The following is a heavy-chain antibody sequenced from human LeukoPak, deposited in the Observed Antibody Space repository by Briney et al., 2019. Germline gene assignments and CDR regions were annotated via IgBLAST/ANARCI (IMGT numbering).Heavy chain of an antibody. CDR2: INHSGST. CDR1: GGSFSGYY. CDR3: ARGTFTAMVTLRCYYYYMDV. V-gene: IGHV4-34*01. D-gene: IGHD5-18*01. Sequence: SETLSLTCAVYGGSFSGYYWSWIRQPPGKGLEWIGEINHSGSTNYNPSLKSRVTISVDTSKNQFSLKLSSVTAADTAVYYCARGTFTAMVTLRCYYYYMDVWGKGTTVTVSS. J-gene: IGHJ6*03.